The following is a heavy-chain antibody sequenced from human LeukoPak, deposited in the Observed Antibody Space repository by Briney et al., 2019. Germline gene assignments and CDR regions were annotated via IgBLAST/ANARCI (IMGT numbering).Heavy chain of an antibody. Sequence: TETLSLTCTVSGGSVSGYYWSWIRQPPGKGLEWIGYIYNSESTNYNPSLRSRVTISADTSKNQFSLKLSSVTAADTAVYFCARHRVPAAATSFDYWGQGTLVTVSS. V-gene: IGHV4-59*08. CDR3: ARHRVPAAATSFDY. J-gene: IGHJ4*02. CDR1: GGSVSGYY. CDR2: IYNSEST. D-gene: IGHD6-13*01.